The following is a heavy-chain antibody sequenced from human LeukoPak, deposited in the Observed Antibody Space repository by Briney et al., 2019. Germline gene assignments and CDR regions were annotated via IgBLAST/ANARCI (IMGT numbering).Heavy chain of an antibody. CDR3: AKNQDYYYYYYMDV. V-gene: IGHV3-23*01. Sequence: PGGSLRLSCAASGFTFSSYAMSWVRQAPGKGLEWVSAISGSGGSTYYADSVKGRFTFSRDNSKNTLYLQMNSLRAEDTAVYYCAKNQDYYYYYYMDVWGKGTTVTVSS. CDR1: GFTFSSYA. J-gene: IGHJ6*03. CDR2: ISGSGGST.